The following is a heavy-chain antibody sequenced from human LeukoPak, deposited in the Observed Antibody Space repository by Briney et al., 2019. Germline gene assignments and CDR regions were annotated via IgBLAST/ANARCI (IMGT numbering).Heavy chain of an antibody. D-gene: IGHD2-21*01. V-gene: IGHV5-51*01. J-gene: IGHJ4*02. Sequence: GAYLKISCKGSGYRSPSYWIGWVRQPPGKGLGWRGGINPGDSYTRYSPSFQGQVAISADNSNSTAYLQWSSLKASDTAMYYCARRAYCGGACYQAPDYWGQGTLVTVSS. CDR2: INPGDSYT. CDR1: GYRSPSYW. CDR3: ARRAYCGGACYQAPDY.